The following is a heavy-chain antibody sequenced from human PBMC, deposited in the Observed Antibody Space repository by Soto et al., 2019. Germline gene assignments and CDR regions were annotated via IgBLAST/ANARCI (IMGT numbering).Heavy chain of an antibody. J-gene: IGHJ4*02. Sequence: GGSLRLSCVASGFTFSDYYMSWIRQAPGKGLEWVSYISSSDSIIYYADSVKGRFTISRDNAKNSLYLQMNSLRAEDTAVYYCARDLGYYDSSGYFDYWGQGTLVTVSS. V-gene: IGHV3-11*01. D-gene: IGHD3-22*01. CDR1: GFTFSDYY. CDR2: ISSSDSII. CDR3: ARDLGYYDSSGYFDY.